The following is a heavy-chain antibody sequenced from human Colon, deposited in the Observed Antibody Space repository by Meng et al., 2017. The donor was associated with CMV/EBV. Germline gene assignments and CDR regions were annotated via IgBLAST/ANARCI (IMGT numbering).Heavy chain of an antibody. Sequence: GGSLRLSCVASGFTFSSYSMNWVRQAPGKGLEWVSYISSSSSSTFYADSVKGRFTISRDNAKNSLYLQMNSLRAEDTAVYYCATLTDGPDALDIWGQGTMVTVSS. D-gene: IGHD5-24*01. CDR3: ATLTDGPDALDI. V-gene: IGHV3-48*04. CDR2: ISSSSSST. CDR1: GFTFSSYS. J-gene: IGHJ3*02.